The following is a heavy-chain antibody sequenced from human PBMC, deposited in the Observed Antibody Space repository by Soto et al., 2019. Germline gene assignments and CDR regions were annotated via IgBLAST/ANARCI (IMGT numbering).Heavy chain of an antibody. J-gene: IGHJ6*02. D-gene: IGHD2-8*01. CDR2: ITSSSGHI. CDR3: VSEMVLSSSCAMDV. V-gene: IGHV3-21*01. CDR1: GYTLTTYT. Sequence: PGGSLRLSCEASGYTLTTYTMTWVRQASGKGLEWVSSITSSSGHIYYADSVKGRFTISRDNARNSLYLQMNSLRAEDTAVYYCVSEMVLSSSCAMDVWGQGTTVTVSS.